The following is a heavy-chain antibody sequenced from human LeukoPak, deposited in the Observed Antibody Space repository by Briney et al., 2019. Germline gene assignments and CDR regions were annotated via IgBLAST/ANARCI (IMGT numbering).Heavy chain of an antibody. CDR2: IIPIFGTA. CDR3: ARVAGYCSGGSCNSDY. CDR1: GGTFSSYA. D-gene: IGHD2-15*01. Sequence: SVKVSCKASGGTFSSYAISWVRQAPGQGLEWMGGIIPIFGTANYAQKFQGRVTITEDKSTSTAYMELSSLRSEDTAVYYCARVAGYCSGGSCNSDYWGQGTLVTVSS. J-gene: IGHJ4*02. V-gene: IGHV1-69*06.